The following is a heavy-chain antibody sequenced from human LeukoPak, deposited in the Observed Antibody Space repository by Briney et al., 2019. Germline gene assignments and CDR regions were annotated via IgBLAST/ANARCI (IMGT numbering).Heavy chain of an antibody. CDR1: GGSFSGFY. CDR3: ARSRYCSSTSCFNFDY. D-gene: IGHD2-2*01. CDR2: IDYGGST. J-gene: IGHJ4*02. Sequence: SETLSLTCAVYGGSFSGFYWSWIRQPPGKGLEWIGEIDYGGSTNYNPSLKSRVTISVDTSKNQFSLKLSSVTAADTAVYYCARSRYCSSTSCFNFDYWGQGTLVTVSS. V-gene: IGHV4-34*01.